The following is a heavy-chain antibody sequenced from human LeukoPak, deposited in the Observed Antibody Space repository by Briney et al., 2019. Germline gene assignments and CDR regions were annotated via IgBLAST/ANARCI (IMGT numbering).Heavy chain of an antibody. D-gene: IGHD2-2*02. V-gene: IGHV4-39*01. Sequence: SGTLSLTCAVSGGSISSSSYYWGWIRQPPGKGLEWIGSIYYSGSTYYNPSLKSRVTISVDTSKNQFSLKLSSVTAADTAVYYCARIIVPAAIHFDYWGQGTLVTVSS. J-gene: IGHJ4*02. CDR1: GGSISSSSYY. CDR2: IYYSGST. CDR3: ARIIVPAAIHFDY.